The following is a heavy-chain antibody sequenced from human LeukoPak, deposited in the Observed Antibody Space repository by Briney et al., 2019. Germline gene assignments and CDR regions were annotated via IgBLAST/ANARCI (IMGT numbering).Heavy chain of an antibody. CDR2: ISGSGGST. Sequence: QSGGSLRLSCAASGFTFSSYAMSWVRQAPGKGLEWVSAISGSGGSTYYADSVKGRFTISGDKARNSLYLQMNSLRVEDTAVYFCARDHRYAFDNWGQGTLVTVSS. J-gene: IGHJ4*02. CDR1: GFTFSSYA. V-gene: IGHV3-23*01. CDR3: ARDHRYAFDN. D-gene: IGHD1-1*01.